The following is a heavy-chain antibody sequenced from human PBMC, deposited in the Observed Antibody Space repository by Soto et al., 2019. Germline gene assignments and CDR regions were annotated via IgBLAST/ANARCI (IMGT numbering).Heavy chain of an antibody. J-gene: IGHJ4*02. CDR3: AKEGAVVRAGYFDY. D-gene: IGHD2-2*01. CDR1: GFTFSNYA. Sequence: GGSLRLSCAASGFTFSNYAMSWVRQAPGKGLEWVSAISGSGDSTYYADSVRGRFAISRDNSKNTLYLQMNSLRDEDTAVYYCAKEGAVVRAGYFDYWGQGTLVTVSS. V-gene: IGHV3-23*01. CDR2: ISGSGDST.